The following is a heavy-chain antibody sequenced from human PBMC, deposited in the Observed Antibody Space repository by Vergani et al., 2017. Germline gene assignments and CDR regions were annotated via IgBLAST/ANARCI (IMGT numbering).Heavy chain of an antibody. CDR3: ARERNAYYDFWSGYYTQYYFDY. D-gene: IGHD3-3*01. Sequence: QVQLVESGGGVVQPGRSLRLSCAASGFTFSSNGMHWVRQAPGKGLEWVAVISYDGSNKYYADSVKGRFTISRDNSKNTLYLQMNSLRAEDTALYYCARERNAYYDFWSGYYTQYYFDYWGQGTLVNVSS. CDR1: GFTFSSNG. CDR2: ISYDGSNK. J-gene: IGHJ4*02. V-gene: IGHV3-30*03.